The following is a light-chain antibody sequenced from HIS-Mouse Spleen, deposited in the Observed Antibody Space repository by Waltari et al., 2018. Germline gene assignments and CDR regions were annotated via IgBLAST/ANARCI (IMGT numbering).Light chain of an antibody. CDR1: ALPKQY. V-gene: IGLV3-25*03. Sequence: SYELTQPPSASVSPGQTARITCSGDALPKQYAYWYQQKPGQAPVLVIYKDSERPSGMPERFSGSSSGTTVTLTISGVQAEDEADYYCQSADSSGTYVFGTGTKVTVL. CDR2: KDS. CDR3: QSADSSGTYV. J-gene: IGLJ1*01.